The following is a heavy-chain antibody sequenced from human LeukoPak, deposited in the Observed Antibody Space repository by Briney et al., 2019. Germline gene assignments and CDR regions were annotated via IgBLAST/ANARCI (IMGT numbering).Heavy chain of an antibody. Sequence: SETLSLTCSVPGDSISGNYWSWMRQPPGKGLEWIGYIYYSGSTNYNPSLKSRVTMSVDTSRNQFSLKLNSVTAADTAVYYCAREWTSGDGSGYPYYFDYWGPGTLVTVSS. CDR2: IYYSGST. D-gene: IGHD3-22*01. V-gene: IGHV4-59*12. CDR1: GDSISGNY. CDR3: AREWTSGDGSGYPYYFDY. J-gene: IGHJ4*02.